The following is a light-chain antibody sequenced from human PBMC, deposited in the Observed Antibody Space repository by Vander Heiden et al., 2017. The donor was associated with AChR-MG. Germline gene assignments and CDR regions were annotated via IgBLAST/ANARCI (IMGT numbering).Light chain of an antibody. J-gene: IGKJ4*01. CDR1: QTVSSY. CDR3: QQRSNWPLT. V-gene: IGKV3-11*01. Sequence: SAATLTFAPVQGSTRPCRSSQTVSSYLAWYQQKPGQAPRLLIYDASNRATGIPARFSGSGSGTDFTLTISSLEPEDFAVYYCQQRSNWPLTFGGGTKVEIK. CDR2: DAS.